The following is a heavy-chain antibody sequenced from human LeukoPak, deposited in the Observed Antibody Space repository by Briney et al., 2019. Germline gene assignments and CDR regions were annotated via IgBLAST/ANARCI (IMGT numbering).Heavy chain of an antibody. CDR1: GYTFTSYD. J-gene: IGHJ6*03. CDR3: ARGYSSGWYGNYYYYMDV. CDR2: MNPNSGNT. D-gene: IGHD6-19*01. V-gene: IGHV1-8*01. Sequence: GASVTVSCKASGYTFTSYDINWVRQATGQGLEWMGWMNPNSGNTGYAQKFQGRVTMTRNTSICTAYMELSSLRSEDTAVYYCARGYSSGWYGNYYYYMDVWGKGTTVTVSS.